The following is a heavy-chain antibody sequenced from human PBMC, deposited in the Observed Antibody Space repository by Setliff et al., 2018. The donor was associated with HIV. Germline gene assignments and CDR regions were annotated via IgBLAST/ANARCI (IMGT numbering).Heavy chain of an antibody. CDR1: GGTFSSHA. V-gene: IGHV1-69*13. J-gene: IGHJ4*02. CDR3: ARDGHLYGQPFDY. Sequence: SVKVSCKASGGTFSSHAISWVRQAPGQGLEWMGGIIPIFDTANYAQKFQGRVTITADESTSTAYMELSSLRAEDAAVYFCARDGHLYGQPFDYWGQGALVTVSS. CDR2: IIPIFDTA. D-gene: IGHD3-10*01.